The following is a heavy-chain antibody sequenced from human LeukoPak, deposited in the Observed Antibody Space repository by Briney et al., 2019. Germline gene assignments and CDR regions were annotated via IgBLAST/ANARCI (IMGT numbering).Heavy chain of an antibody. V-gene: IGHV4-34*01. CDR3: ARGHPIVGAKRGGTFDI. Sequence: SETLSLTCAVYGGSFSGYYWSWIRQPPGKGLEWIGKINHSGSTNYNPSLKSRVTISVDTSKNQFSLKLSSVTAADTAVYYCARGHPIVGAKRGGTFDIWGQGTMVTVSS. CDR1: GGSFSGYY. CDR2: INHSGST. J-gene: IGHJ3*02. D-gene: IGHD1-26*01.